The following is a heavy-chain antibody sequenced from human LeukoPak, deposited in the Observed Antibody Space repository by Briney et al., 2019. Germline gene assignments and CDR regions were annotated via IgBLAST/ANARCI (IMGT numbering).Heavy chain of an antibody. V-gene: IGHV4-61*08. Sequence: KASQTLSLTCTVSGGSISSGGYYWSWIRQPPGKGLEWIGYIYYSGSTNYNPSLKSRVTISVDTSKNQFSLKLSSVTAADTAVYYCASGRQQLAHYGMDVWGQGTTVTVSS. D-gene: IGHD6-13*01. J-gene: IGHJ6*02. CDR2: IYYSGST. CDR1: GGSISSGGYY. CDR3: ASGRQQLAHYGMDV.